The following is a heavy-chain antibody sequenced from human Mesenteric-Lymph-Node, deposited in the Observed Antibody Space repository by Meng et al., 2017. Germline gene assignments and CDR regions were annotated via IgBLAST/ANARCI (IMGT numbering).Heavy chain of an antibody. CDR1: GYTFSTYY. D-gene: IGHD6-13*01. V-gene: IGHV1-46*01. J-gene: IGHJ3*02. CDR2: INPGVGST. CDR3: ARVSRESASEPLNI. Sequence: GQLGQSGAEVKKPGASVKVSCKASGYTFSTYYIHWVRQAPGPGLEWMGVINPGVGSTTYAQKFQGRLTMTRDTSTNTVYMELSSLRSEDTAVYYCARVSRESASEPLNIWGQGTMVTVSS.